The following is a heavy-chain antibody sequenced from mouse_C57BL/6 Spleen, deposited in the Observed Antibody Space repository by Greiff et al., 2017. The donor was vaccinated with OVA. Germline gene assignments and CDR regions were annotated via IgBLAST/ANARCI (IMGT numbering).Heavy chain of an antibody. CDR2: IYPGDGDT. D-gene: IGHD1-1*01. CDR3: ARRKVATPTEYFDV. Sequence: VQLQQSGPELVKPGASVKISCKASGYAFSSSWMNWVKQRPGKGLEWIGRIYPGDGDTNYNGKIKGKATLTADKSSSTAYMQLSSLTSEDSAVYFCARRKVATPTEYFDVWGTGTTVTVSS. V-gene: IGHV1-82*01. J-gene: IGHJ1*03. CDR1: GYAFSSSW.